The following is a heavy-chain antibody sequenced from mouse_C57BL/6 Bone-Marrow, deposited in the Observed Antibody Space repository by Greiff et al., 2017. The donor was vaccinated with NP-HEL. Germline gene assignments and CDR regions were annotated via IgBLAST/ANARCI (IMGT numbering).Heavy chain of an antibody. J-gene: IGHJ1*03. CDR2: ISNLAYSI. CDR1: GFTFSDYG. D-gene: IGHD4-1*01. CDR3: ARHPNWDDWYFDV. Sequence: EVQLVESGGGLVQPGGSLKLSCAASGFTFSDYGMAWVRQAPRKGPEWVAFISNLAYSIYYADTVTGRFTISRENAKNTLYLEMSSLRSEDTAMYYCARHPNWDDWYFDVWGTGTTVTVSS. V-gene: IGHV5-15*01.